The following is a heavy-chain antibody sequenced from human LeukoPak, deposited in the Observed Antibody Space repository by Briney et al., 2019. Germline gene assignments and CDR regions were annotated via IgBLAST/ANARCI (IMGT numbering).Heavy chain of an antibody. D-gene: IGHD3-22*01. CDR2: INPSGGST. V-gene: IGHV1-46*01. CDR3: ARGQDDDSSGYYELNY. J-gene: IGHJ4*02. Sequence: ASVKVSCKASGYTFTSYYMHWVRQAPGQGLEWMGIINPSGGSTSYAQKFQGRVTMTRDTSTSTVYMELSSLRSEDTAAYYCARGQDDDSSGYYELNYWGQGTLVTVSS. CDR1: GYTFTSYY.